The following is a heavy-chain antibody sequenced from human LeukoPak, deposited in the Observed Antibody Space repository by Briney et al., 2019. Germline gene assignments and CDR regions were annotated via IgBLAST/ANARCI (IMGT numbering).Heavy chain of an antibody. J-gene: IGHJ4*02. D-gene: IGHD1-26*01. CDR3: ARGPFTGERELPCDY. Sequence: PSETLSLTCTVSGGSISSGGYYWSWIRQHPGKGLEWIGYIYYSGSTYYNPSLKSRVTISVDTSKNQFSLKLSSVTAADTAVYYCARGPFTGERELPCDYWGQGTLVTVSS. CDR2: IYYSGST. CDR1: GGSISSGGYY. V-gene: IGHV4-31*03.